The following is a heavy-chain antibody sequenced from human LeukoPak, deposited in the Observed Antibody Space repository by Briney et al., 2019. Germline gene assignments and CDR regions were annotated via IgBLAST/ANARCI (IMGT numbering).Heavy chain of an antibody. D-gene: IGHD3-22*01. J-gene: IGHJ4*02. Sequence: GGSLRLSCAASGFILSGYFMSWVRQAPGKGLEWVASIKHDGSEEYYVDSVRGRFTISRDNSKNTLYLQMNSLRAEDTAVYFCARGGFSDYSPFDYWGQGTLVTVSS. CDR1: GFILSGYF. CDR3: ARGGFSDYSPFDY. V-gene: IGHV3-7*01. CDR2: IKHDGSEE.